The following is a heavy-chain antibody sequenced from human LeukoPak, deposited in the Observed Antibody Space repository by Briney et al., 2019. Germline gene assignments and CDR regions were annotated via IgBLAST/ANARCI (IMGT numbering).Heavy chain of an antibody. CDR2: MNPNSGNT. J-gene: IGHJ4*02. D-gene: IGHD3-10*01. Sequence: QATGQGXEWMGWMNPNSGNTGYAQKFQGRVTMTRNTSISTAYMELSSLRSEDTAVYYCARGWASGSYRKSGFDYWGQGTLVTVSS. CDR3: ARGWASGSYRKSGFDY. V-gene: IGHV1-8*01.